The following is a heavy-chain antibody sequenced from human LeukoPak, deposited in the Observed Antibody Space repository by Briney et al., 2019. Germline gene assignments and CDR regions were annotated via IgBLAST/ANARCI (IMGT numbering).Heavy chain of an antibody. Sequence: SETLSLTCTVSGYSISSGYLWGWIRQPPGKGLEWIGSIDGSGSSYYNPSLKSRVTISVDTSRNQFSLKLSSVTAADTAVYYCARSGLLCFGELLYVFEYGARGPLVTVSS. CDR1: GYSISSGYL. J-gene: IGHJ4*02. CDR2: IDGSGSS. D-gene: IGHD3-10*01. V-gene: IGHV4-38-2*02. CDR3: ARSGLLCFGELLYVFEY.